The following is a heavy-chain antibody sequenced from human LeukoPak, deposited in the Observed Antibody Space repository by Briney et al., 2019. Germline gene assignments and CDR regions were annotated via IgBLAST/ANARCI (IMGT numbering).Heavy chain of an antibody. J-gene: IGHJ6*04. CDR2: ISSSSSYI. Sequence: GGSLRLSCAASGFTFSSYSMNWVRQAPGKGLEWVSSISSSSSYIYYADSVKGRFTISRDNAKNSLYLQMNSLRAEDTAVYYCVRGSGPAAYYYYGMDVWGKGTTVTVSS. CDR1: GFTFSSYS. V-gene: IGHV3-21*01. CDR3: VRGSGPAAYYYYGMDV. D-gene: IGHD2-2*01.